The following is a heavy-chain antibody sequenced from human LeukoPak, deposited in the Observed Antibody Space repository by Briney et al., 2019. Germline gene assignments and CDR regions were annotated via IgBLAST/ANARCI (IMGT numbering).Heavy chain of an antibody. CDR2: IYHSGST. CDR3: ARSKDILTGYCFDY. Sequence: SGTLSLTCAVSGGSISSSNWWSWVRQPPGKGLEWIGEIYHSGSTNYNPSLKSRVTISVDKSKNQFSLKLSSVTAAATAVYYCARSKDILTGYCFDYWGQGTLVTVSS. V-gene: IGHV4-4*02. J-gene: IGHJ4*02. CDR1: GGSISSSNW. D-gene: IGHD3-9*01.